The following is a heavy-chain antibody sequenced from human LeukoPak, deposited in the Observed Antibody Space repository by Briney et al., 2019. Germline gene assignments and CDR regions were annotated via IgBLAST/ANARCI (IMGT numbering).Heavy chain of an antibody. J-gene: IGHJ4*02. Sequence: GGSLRLSCAASGFTFSSYGMHWVRQAPGKGLEWVAFIRYDGSNKYYADSVKGRFTISRDNSENTLYLQMNSLRAEDTAVYYCAKDPTYYYGSGSYPVPDHWGQGTLVTVSS. CDR3: AKDPTYYYGSGSYPVPDH. CDR1: GFTFSSYG. V-gene: IGHV3-30*02. CDR2: IRYDGSNK. D-gene: IGHD3-10*01.